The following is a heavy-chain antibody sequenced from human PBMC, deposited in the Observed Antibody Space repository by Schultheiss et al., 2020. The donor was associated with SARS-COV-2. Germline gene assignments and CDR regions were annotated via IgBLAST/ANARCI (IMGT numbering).Heavy chain of an antibody. Sequence: ASVKVSCKASGYTFTSYGISWVRQAPGQGLEWMGWINPNSGGTNYAQKFQGRVTMTRDTSISTAYMELSRLRSEDTAVYYCARDLGRAGYSSSSDYWGQGTLVTVSS. CDR1: GYTFTSYG. D-gene: IGHD6-6*01. CDR2: INPNSGGT. V-gene: IGHV1-2*02. CDR3: ARDLGRAGYSSSSDY. J-gene: IGHJ4*02.